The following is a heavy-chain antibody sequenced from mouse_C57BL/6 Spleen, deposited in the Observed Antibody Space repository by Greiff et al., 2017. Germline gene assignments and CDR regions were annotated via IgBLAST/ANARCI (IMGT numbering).Heavy chain of an antibody. Sequence: VQLKESGPELVKPGASVKISCKASGYSFTDYNMNWVKQSNGKSLEWIGVINPNSGTTSYTQKFKGKATLTVDQSSSTAYMQLNSLTSEDSAIYYCARCYDYDGPWFAYWGQGTLVTVSA. D-gene: IGHD2-4*01. J-gene: IGHJ3*01. V-gene: IGHV1-39*01. CDR2: INPNSGTT. CDR1: GYSFTDYN. CDR3: ARCYDYDGPWFAY.